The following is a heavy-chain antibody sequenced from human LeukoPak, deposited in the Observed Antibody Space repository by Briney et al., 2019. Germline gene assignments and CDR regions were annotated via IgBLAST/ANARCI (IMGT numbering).Heavy chain of an antibody. D-gene: IGHD5-18*01. CDR3: ATVYSSSPLRPMGV. CDR1: GFTFNTYV. J-gene: IGHJ6*02. CDR2: ISGSGGGT. V-gene: IGHV3-23*01. Sequence: GGSLRLSCAVSGFTFNTYVMSWVRQAPGKGLEWVSAISGSGGGTYYVASVKGRFTISRDNSKNTLYLQMNSLRAEDTAVYYCATVYSSSPLRPMGVWGQGTTVTVSS.